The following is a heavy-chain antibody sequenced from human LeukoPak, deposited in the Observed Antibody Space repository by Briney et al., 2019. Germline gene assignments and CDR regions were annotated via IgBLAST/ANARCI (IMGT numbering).Heavy chain of an antibody. CDR2: ISSSGSTI. V-gene: IGHV3-48*04. J-gene: IGHJ6*04. Sequence: GGSLRLCCAASGFTFSNYNMNWVRQAPGEGLEWVSYISSSGSTIYYADSVKGRFTISRDNAKNSLYLQMNSLRAEDTAVYYCAELGFTMIGGVWGKGTTVTISS. D-gene: IGHD3-10*02. CDR3: AELGFTMIGGV. CDR1: GFTFSNYN.